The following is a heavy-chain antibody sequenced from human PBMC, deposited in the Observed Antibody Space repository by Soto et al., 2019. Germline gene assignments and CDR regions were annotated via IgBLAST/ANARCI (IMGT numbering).Heavy chain of an antibody. D-gene: IGHD2-15*01. CDR3: ARVGVVAAEAGYYYYYYGMDV. J-gene: IGHJ6*02. Sequence: GGSLRLSCAASGFTFSSYSMNWVRQAPGKGLEWVSSISSSSSYIYYADSVKGRFTISRDNAKNSLYLQMNSLRAEDTAVYYCARVGVVAAEAGYYYYYYGMDVWGQGTTVTVSS. CDR1: GFTFSSYS. V-gene: IGHV3-21*01. CDR2: ISSSSSYI.